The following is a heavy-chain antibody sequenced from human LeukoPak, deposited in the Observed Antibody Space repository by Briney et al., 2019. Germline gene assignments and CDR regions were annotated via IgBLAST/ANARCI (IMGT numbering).Heavy chain of an antibody. Sequence: ASVKVSCTASGYTFTVYSMHWVRQGPGQGLEWMGWINPNSGDTDYAQKFQGRVTMTRDTSISTAYLEVSRLTSDDTAVYFCARDAIAAAGAGAWGQGTLVTVSS. CDR1: GYTFTVYS. D-gene: IGHD6-13*01. J-gene: IGHJ4*02. CDR3: ARDAIAAAGAGA. V-gene: IGHV1-2*02. CDR2: INPNSGDT.